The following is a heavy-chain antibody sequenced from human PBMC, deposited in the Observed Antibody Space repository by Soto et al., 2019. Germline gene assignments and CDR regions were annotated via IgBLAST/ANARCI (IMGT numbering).Heavy chain of an antibody. Sequence: GGSLRLSCAASGFTFSSYAMSWVRQAPGKGLEWVSAISGSGGSTYYADSVKGRFTISRDNSKNTLYLQMNSLRAEDTAVYYCAEGRGSCYSSCPFDIRGKGTMVTVSS. CDR1: GFTFSSYA. CDR3: AEGRGSCYSSCPFDI. J-gene: IGHJ3*02. CDR2: ISGSGGST. D-gene: IGHD2-15*01. V-gene: IGHV3-23*01.